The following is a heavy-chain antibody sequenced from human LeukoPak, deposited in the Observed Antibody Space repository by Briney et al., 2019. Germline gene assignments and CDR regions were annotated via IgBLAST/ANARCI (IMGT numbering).Heavy chain of an antibody. Sequence: ASVKVSCKASGGTFSSYAISWVRQAPGQGLEWMGGIIPIFGTANYAQKFQGRVTMTEDTSTDTAYMELSSLRSEDTAVYYCATLALSGWSGYWGQGTLVTVSS. J-gene: IGHJ4*02. V-gene: IGHV1-69*06. CDR1: GGTFSSYA. D-gene: IGHD6-19*01. CDR3: ATLALSGWSGY. CDR2: IIPIFGTA.